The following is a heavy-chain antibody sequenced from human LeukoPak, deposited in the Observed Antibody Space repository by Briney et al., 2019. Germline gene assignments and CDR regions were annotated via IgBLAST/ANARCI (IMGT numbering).Heavy chain of an antibody. CDR1: GGSISSGGYS. J-gene: IGHJ4*02. CDR3: ARGTGVALFLFDY. V-gene: IGHV4-30-2*01. D-gene: IGHD3-3*01. CDR2: IYRSGST. Sequence: SETLSLTCAVSGGSISSGGYSWSWIRQPPGKGLEWIGYIYRSGSTYYNPSLKSRVTISVDRSKNQFSLKLSSVTAADTAVYYCARGTGVALFLFDYWGQGTLVTVSS.